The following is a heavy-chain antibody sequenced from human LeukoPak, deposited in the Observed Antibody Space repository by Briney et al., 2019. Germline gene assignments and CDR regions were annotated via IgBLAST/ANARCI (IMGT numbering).Heavy chain of an antibody. V-gene: IGHV3-20*01. CDR2: INWNGDRK. D-gene: IGHD3-22*01. J-gene: IGHJ3*02. Sequence: GGSLRLSCAASGFTFEDYGMSWVRQAPGKGLEWVSGINWNGDRKGHADSVKGRFTISRDSAKTSLYLQMNSLRAADTALYHCARASYYYDTSGLGAFDIWGQGTMVIVSS. CDR3: ARASYYYDTSGLGAFDI. CDR1: GFTFEDYG.